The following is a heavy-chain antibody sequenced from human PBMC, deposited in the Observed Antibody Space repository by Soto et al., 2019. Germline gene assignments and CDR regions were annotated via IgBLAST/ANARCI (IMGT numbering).Heavy chain of an antibody. V-gene: IGHV3-48*01. J-gene: IGHJ4*02. D-gene: IGHD1-26*01. CDR1: GFTFSSYS. CDR2: ISSSSSTI. CDR3: ARDRIVGDEYYFDY. Sequence: GGSLRLSCAASGFTFSSYSMNWVRQAPGKGLEWVSYISSSSSTIYYADSVKGRFTISRDNSKNTLYLQMNSLRAEDTAVYYCARDRIVGDEYYFDYWGQGTLVTVSS.